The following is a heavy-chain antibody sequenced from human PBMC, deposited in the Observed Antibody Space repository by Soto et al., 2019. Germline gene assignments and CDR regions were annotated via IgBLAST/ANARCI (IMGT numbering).Heavy chain of an antibody. V-gene: IGHV3-23*01. Sequence: EVQLLESGGGLVQPGGSLRLSCAASGFTFSSYAMSWVRQAPGKGLEWVSAISGSGGSTYYAVSVKGRFTISRDNSKSTRYLQMNSLRAEDTAVYYCANWAGGRNFSPFDYWGQGTLVTVFS. CDR2: ISGSGGST. J-gene: IGHJ4*02. D-gene: IGHD4-4*01. CDR3: ANWAGGRNFSPFDY. CDR1: GFTFSSYA.